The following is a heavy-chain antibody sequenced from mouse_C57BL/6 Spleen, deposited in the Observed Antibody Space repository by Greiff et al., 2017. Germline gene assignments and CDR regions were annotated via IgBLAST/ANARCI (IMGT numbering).Heavy chain of an antibody. D-gene: IGHD1-1*01. CDR3: ARGYYGSSGYFDY. Sequence: VQLQQPGAELVMPGASVKLSCKASGYTFTSYWMHWVKQRPGQGLEWIGEIDPSDSYTNYNQKFKGKSTLTVDKSSSTAYMQLSSLTSEDSAVYSCARGYYGSSGYFDYWGQGTTLTVSS. CDR2: IDPSDSYT. CDR1: GYTFTSYW. J-gene: IGHJ2*01. V-gene: IGHV1-69*01.